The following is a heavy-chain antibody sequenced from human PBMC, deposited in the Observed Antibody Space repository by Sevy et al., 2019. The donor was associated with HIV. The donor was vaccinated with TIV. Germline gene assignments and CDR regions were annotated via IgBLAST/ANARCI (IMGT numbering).Heavy chain of an antibody. CDR2: ISGSADAT. Sequence: GGSLRLSCAASGFTFSNYAMSWVRQTPGKGLDGVSAISGSADATYYTDSVEGRLTISRDNSKNTVYLQMNSLRAEDTAVYYCVKEVSQYSYSDYWGQGTLVTVSS. J-gene: IGHJ4*02. CDR1: GFTFSNYA. V-gene: IGHV3-23*01. D-gene: IGHD5-18*01. CDR3: VKEVSQYSYSDY.